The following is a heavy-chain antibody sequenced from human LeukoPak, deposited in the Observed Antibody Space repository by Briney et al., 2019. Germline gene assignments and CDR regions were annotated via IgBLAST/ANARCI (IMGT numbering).Heavy chain of an antibody. CDR1: GFTFSSYT. CDR3: AKLPGSSGYHYFDY. D-gene: IGHD3-22*01. Sequence: GGSLRLSCAASGFTFSSYTMTWVRQAPGKGLEWVSGITSGGSKYYADSVKGRFTISRDNSKNSLYLQMNSLRAEDTAVYYCAKLPGSSGYHYFDYWGQGTLVTVSS. CDR2: ITSGGSK. V-gene: IGHV3-23*01. J-gene: IGHJ4*02.